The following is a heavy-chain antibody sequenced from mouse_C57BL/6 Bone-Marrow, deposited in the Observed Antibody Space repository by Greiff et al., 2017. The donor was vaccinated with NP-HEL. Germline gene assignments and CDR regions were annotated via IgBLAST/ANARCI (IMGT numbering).Heavy chain of an antibody. D-gene: IGHD1-1*01. V-gene: IGHV14-4*01. CDR1: GFNIKDDY. Sequence: EVKLQESGAELVRPGASVKLSCTASGFNIKDDYMHWVKQRPEQGLEWIGWIDPENGDTEYASKFQGKATITADTSSNTAYLQLSSLTSEDTAVYYCTNPYYYGSSYGAMDYWGHGTSVTVSS. CDR2: IDPENGDT. J-gene: IGHJ4*01. CDR3: TNPYYYGSSYGAMDY.